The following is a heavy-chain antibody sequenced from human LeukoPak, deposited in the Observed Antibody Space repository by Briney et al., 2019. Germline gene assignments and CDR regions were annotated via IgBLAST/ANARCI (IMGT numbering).Heavy chain of an antibody. Sequence: SVKVSCKASGGTFGTYTISWVRQAPGQGLEWMGRIIPLLGVANYAQNFQGRVTITADKSTSTAYMELSSLRSEDTAVYDCARDIGTGAFDIWGQGTMVTVSS. CDR1: GGTFGTYT. CDR2: IIPLLGVA. V-gene: IGHV1-69*04. D-gene: IGHD3-10*01. CDR3: ARDIGTGAFDI. J-gene: IGHJ3*02.